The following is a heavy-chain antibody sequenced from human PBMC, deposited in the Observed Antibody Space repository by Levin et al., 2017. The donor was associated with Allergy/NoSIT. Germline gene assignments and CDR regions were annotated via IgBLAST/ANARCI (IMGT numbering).Heavy chain of an antibody. CDR2: ISASRTST. Sequence: PGGSLRLSCAASGFTFSRYAMSWVRQAPGKGLEWVSTISASRTSTYYADSVKGRFTISRDNSKNTLYLEMNSLRAEATAGYYGAKDPTVVGAYYFDYWGQGTLVTVSS. D-gene: IGHD1-26*01. CDR3: AKDPTVVGAYYFDY. V-gene: IGHV3-23*01. CDR1: GFTFSRYA. J-gene: IGHJ4*02.